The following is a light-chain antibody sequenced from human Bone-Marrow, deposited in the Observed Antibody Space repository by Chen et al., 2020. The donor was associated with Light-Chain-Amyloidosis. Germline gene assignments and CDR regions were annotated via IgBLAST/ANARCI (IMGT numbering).Light chain of an antibody. Sequence: QSALTPPPSVSGSPGQSIAISCTGTSSDVGGYKHVSWYQQHPGKAPKLMIYEVSNRPSGVSNRFSGSKSDNTASLTISGLKTEDEADYYCQSYQGSSQGVFGGGTKLTVL. CDR2: EVS. J-gene: IGLJ3*02. CDR3: QSYQGSSQGV. V-gene: IGLV2-14*01. CDR1: SSDVGGYKH.